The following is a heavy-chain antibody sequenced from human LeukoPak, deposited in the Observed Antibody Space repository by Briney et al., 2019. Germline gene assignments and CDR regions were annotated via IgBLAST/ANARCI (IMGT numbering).Heavy chain of an antibody. J-gene: IGHJ6*03. D-gene: IGHD3-9*01. V-gene: IGHV3-23*01. CDR3: AKGVKVPLLRYFSYYMDV. CDR1: GFTFSSYA. CDR2: ISGSGGST. Sequence: GGSLRLSCAASGFTFSSYAMSWVRQAPGKGLEWVSAISGSGGSTYYADSVKGRFTISRDNSKNTLYLQMNSLRAEDTAVYYCAKGVKVPLLRYFSYYMDVWGKGTTLTISS.